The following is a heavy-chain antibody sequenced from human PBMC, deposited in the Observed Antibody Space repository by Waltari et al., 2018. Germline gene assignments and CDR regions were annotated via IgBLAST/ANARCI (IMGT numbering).Heavy chain of an antibody. CDR3: ARDRGYFDY. CDR1: GLPFSKFW. CDR2: IKEDGGEK. V-gene: IGHV3-7*01. Sequence: EVQLVESGGGLVQPGVSLRLSCAASGLPFSKFWMSWVRQAPGKGLEWVASIKEDGGEKYYVDSLKGRIIISRDNAKNSLYLQMNSLRVEDTAVYYCARDRGYFDYWGLGTLVTVSS. J-gene: IGHJ4*02. D-gene: IGHD3-10*01.